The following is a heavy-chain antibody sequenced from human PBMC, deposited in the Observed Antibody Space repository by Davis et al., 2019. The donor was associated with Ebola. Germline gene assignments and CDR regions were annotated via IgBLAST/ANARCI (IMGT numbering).Heavy chain of an antibody. CDR3: ATYSGAYFDY. CDR2: IFPGDSDT. CDR1: GYQFTDSW. Sequence: GESLKISCKTSGYQFTDSWIGWVRQMPGKGLEWMGVIFPGDSDTTYSPSFQGQVTFSVDKSATTAYLHWSSLKASDTAMYYCATYSGAYFDYWGQGTLVTVSA. V-gene: IGHV5-51*01. D-gene: IGHD1-26*01. J-gene: IGHJ4*02.